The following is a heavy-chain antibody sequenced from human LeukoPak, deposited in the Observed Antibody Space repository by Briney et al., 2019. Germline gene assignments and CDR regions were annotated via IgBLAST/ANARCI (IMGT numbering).Heavy chain of an antibody. V-gene: IGHV3-15*01. J-gene: IGHJ4*02. CDR1: GFTFSNAW. CDR2: IKSKTGGGTT. D-gene: IGHD3-22*01. Sequence: GGSLRLSCAASGFTFSNAWMSWVRQAPGKGLEWVGRIKSKTGGGTTDYAAPVKGRFTISRDDSKNTLYLQMNSLKTEDTAVYYCTTVGYSGYEDYWGQGTLVTVSS. CDR3: TTVGYSGYEDY.